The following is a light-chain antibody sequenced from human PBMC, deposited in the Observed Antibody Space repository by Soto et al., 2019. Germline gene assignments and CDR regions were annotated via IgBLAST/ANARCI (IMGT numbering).Light chain of an antibody. J-gene: IGKJ3*01. Sequence: EIVLTQSPGTLSLSPGERATLSCRASQSVSSSDLAWYQQKPDQAPRLLVYGGSSRAIGIPDRFRGSGSGTDLTLTISRLEPEDFAVYYCQYYGNSPFTFGPGTKVDIK. CDR1: QSVSSSD. CDR2: GGS. V-gene: IGKV3-20*01. CDR3: QYYGNSPFT.